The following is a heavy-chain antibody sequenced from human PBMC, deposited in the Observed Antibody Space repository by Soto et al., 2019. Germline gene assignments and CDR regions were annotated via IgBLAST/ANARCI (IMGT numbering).Heavy chain of an antibody. J-gene: IGHJ5*02. CDR2: MNPNSGNT. D-gene: IGHD6-6*01. CDR1: GYTFTHYD. V-gene: IGHV1-8*01. Sequence: QVQLVQSGAEVKKPGASVKVSCKASGYTFTHYDINWVRQAPGQGLEWMGWMNPNSGNTGYAQKLQGRVTMTRDTSINTVFLELSSLRSEDTAVYYCSREGLEYSSATWFDLWGQGTLVTVSS. CDR3: SREGLEYSSATWFDL.